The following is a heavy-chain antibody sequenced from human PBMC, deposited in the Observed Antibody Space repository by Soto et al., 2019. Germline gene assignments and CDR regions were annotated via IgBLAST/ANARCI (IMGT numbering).Heavy chain of an antibody. CDR2: IYYSGNT. CDR1: GGSISSYY. J-gene: IGHJ6*02. V-gene: IGHV4-59*01. D-gene: IGHD2-21*01. Sequence: QVQLQESGPGLVKPSETLSLTCTVSGGSISSYYWSWIRQPPGKGLEWIGYIYYSGNTNYSPSLKSRVTISVDTSKNQFSLKLSSVTAADTAVYYCARVFRVGGDYYYGMDVWGQGTTVTVSS. CDR3: ARVFRVGGDYYYGMDV.